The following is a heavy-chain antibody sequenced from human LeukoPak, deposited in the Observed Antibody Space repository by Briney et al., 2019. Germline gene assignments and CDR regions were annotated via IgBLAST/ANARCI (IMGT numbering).Heavy chain of an antibody. D-gene: IGHD5-24*01. CDR1: GGTFSSYA. V-gene: IGHV1-69*13. CDR3: ARLRGRDGLRGYYYGMDV. CDR2: IIPIFGTA. J-gene: IGHJ6*02. Sequence: APVNVSCKASGGTFSSYAISWVRQAPGQGLEWMGGIIPIFGTANYAQKFQGRVTITADESTSTAYMELSSLRSEDTAVYYCARLRGRDGLRGYYYGMDVWGQGTTVTVSS.